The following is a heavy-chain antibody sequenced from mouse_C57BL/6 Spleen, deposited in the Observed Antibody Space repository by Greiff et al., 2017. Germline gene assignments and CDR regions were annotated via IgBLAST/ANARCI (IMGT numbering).Heavy chain of an antibody. CDR3: AREGENYGYDEGDAMDY. CDR2: IYPGDGDT. D-gene: IGHD2-2*01. CDR1: GYAFSSSW. J-gene: IGHJ4*01. V-gene: IGHV1-82*01. Sequence: QVQLKQSGPELVKPGASVKISCKASGYAFSSSWMNWVKQRPGKGLEWIGRIYPGDGDTNYNGKFKGKATLTADKSSSTAYMQLSSLTSEDSAVYVCAREGENYGYDEGDAMDYWGQGTSVTVSS.